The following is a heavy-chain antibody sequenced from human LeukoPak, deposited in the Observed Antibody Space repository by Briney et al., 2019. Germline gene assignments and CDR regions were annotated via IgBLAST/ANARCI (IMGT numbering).Heavy chain of an antibody. J-gene: IGHJ3*02. D-gene: IGHD2-15*01. CDR2: IYDSGST. Sequence: SQTLSLTCTVSGASIRSGDYYWSWIRQPPGKGLEWIGYIYDSGSTYYNPSLKSRITISVDTSENRFSLKLSSATATDTAVYYCARDCSGGSCYGAFDIWGQGTMVTVSS. CDR1: GASIRSGDYY. CDR3: ARDCSGGSCYGAFDI. V-gene: IGHV4-30-4*01.